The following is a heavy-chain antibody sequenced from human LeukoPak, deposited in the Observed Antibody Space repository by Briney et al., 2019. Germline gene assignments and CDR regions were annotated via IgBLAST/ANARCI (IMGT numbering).Heavy chain of an antibody. CDR1: GDSVSSNSAA. D-gene: IGHD2-15*01. J-gene: IGHJ2*01. V-gene: IGHV6-1*01. Sequence: SQTLSLTCAISGDSVSSNSAAWNWIRQSPSRGLEWLGRTYYRSKWYNDYAVPVKSRITINPDTSKNQFSLQLNSVTPEDTAVYYCARAMVAAKVWYFDLWGRGTLVTVSS. CDR3: ARAMVAAKVWYFDL. CDR2: TYYRSKWYN.